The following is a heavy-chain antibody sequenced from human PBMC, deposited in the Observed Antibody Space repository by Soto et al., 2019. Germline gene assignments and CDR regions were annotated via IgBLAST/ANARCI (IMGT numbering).Heavy chain of an antibody. V-gene: IGHV4-30-4*08. J-gene: IGHJ6*02. CDR1: GDSISSDYYH. CDR2: IHHSGSI. CDR3: AREDDGGDSLDV. Sequence: QVLLQQSGPGLVKPSQTLSLTCTVSGDSISSDYYHWTWIRQSPGKGLEWIGYIHHSGSILYNPSLKSRVTISVDTSKNQFSLHLTSVTAADTAVYFCAREDDGGDSLDVWGQGTTVTVSS. D-gene: IGHD2-21*02.